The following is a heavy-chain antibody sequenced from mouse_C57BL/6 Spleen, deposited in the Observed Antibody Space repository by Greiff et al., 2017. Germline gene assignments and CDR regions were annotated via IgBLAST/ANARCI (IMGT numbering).Heavy chain of an antibody. J-gene: IGHJ1*03. D-gene: IGHD1-1*01. CDR2: ISGGGGNT. CDR1: GFTFSSYT. Sequence: EVQLVESGGGLVKPGGSLKLSCAASGFTFSSYTMSWVRQTPEKRLEWVATISGGGGNTYYPDSVKGRFTISRANAKNTLYLQMSSLRSEDTALYYCARPGFITTVVADWYFDVWGTGTTVTVSS. V-gene: IGHV5-9*01. CDR3: ARPGFITTVVADWYFDV.